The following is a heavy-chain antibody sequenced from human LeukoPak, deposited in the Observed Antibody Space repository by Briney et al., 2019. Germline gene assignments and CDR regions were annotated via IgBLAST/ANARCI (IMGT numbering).Heavy chain of an antibody. D-gene: IGHD1-1*01. CDR3: ARGTARFDY. J-gene: IGHJ4*02. Sequence: RGESLKISCKGSGYSFNSYWIGWVRQMPGKGLEWMGTIYPGDSETRYSPSFQGQVTMSADKSISTAYLQWSSLKASDTAMYYCARGTARFDYWGQGTLVTVPS. V-gene: IGHV5-51*01. CDR1: GYSFNSYW. CDR2: IYPGDSET.